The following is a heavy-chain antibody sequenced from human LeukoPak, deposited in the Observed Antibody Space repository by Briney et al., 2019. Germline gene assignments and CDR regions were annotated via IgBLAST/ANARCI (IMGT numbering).Heavy chain of an antibody. CDR3: ARYYDFWSGYYCYYYYGMDV. V-gene: IGHV1-18*01. CDR1: GYTFTSYG. Sequence: ASVKVSCKASGYTFTSYGISWVRQAPGQGLEWMGWISAYNGNTNYAQKLQGRVTMTTDTSTSTAYMELSSLRSEDTAVYYCARYYDFWSGYYCYYYYGMDVWGQGTTVTVSS. D-gene: IGHD3-3*01. CDR2: ISAYNGNT. J-gene: IGHJ6*02.